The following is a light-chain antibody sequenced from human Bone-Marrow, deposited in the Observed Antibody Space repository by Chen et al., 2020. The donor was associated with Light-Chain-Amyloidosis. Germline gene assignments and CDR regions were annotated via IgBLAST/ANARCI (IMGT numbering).Light chain of an antibody. CDR1: VLPTKY. Sequence: SYELTQPPSVPVSPGQTARITCSGDVLPTKYAYWYQQKPGQAPVLVINRDTERPSGISRRFSGSSSGTTATLTISGVQAEDEADYHCQSADSSGTYEVIFGGGTKLTVL. CDR2: RDT. J-gene: IGLJ2*01. CDR3: QSADSSGTYEVI. V-gene: IGLV3-25*03.